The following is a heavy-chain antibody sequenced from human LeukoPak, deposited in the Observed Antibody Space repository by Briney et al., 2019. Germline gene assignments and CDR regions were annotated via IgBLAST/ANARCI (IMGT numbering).Heavy chain of an antibody. CDR2: ISGSGDYS. CDR1: GFTFSNYV. D-gene: IGHD4-17*01. CDR3: AKDFSAGGNYGYGRFDP. V-gene: IGHV3-23*01. J-gene: IGHJ5*02. Sequence: GGSLRLSCAASGFTFSNYVMNWVRQAPGKGLEWVSAISGSGDYSNSADSVKGRFIISRDNSENTLYLQMNSLRAEDTGVYYCAKDFSAGGNYGYGRFDPWGQGTLVTVSS.